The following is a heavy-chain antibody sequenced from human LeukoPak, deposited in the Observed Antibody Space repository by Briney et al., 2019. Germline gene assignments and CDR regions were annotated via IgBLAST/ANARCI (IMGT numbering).Heavy chain of an antibody. Sequence: GSLRLSCAASGFTFSSHSMNWVRQAPGEGLEWVPSISSSSSYIYYADSVKGRFTTSRDNAKNSLYLQMNSLRAEDTAVYYCARGRVGAAGRIFDYWGQGTMVTVSS. CDR3: ARGRVGAAGRIFDY. CDR2: ISSSSSYI. V-gene: IGHV3-21*01. D-gene: IGHD6-13*01. J-gene: IGHJ4*02. CDR1: GFTFSSHS.